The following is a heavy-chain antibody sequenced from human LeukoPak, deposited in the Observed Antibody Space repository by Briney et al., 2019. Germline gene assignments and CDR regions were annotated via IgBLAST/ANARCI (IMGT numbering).Heavy chain of an antibody. V-gene: IGHV3-23*01. CDR1: GFTFSSYA. CDR3: AKIIVGADTEFENDP. J-gene: IGHJ5*02. Sequence: PGGSLRLSCAASGFTFSSYAMSCVRQAPGKGLEWVSAISGSGGSTYYADSVKGRFTISRDNSKNTLYLQMNSLRAEDTAVYYCAKIIVGADTEFENDPWGQGTLVTVSS. CDR2: ISGSGGST. D-gene: IGHD1-26*01.